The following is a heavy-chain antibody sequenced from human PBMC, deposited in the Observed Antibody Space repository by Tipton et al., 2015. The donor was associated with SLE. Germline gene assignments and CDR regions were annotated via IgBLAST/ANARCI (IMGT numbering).Heavy chain of an antibody. CDR2: IYYSGST. J-gene: IGHJ4*02. V-gene: IGHV4-59*08. CDR3: ARGGETPARFDY. D-gene: IGHD3-16*01. Sequence: TLSLTCTVSGGSISSHYWSWIRQPPGKGLEWIGYIYYSGSTNYNPSLKSRVTISVDTSKNQFSLKLSSVTATDTAIYYCARGGETPARFDYWGQGTLVTVSS. CDR1: GGSISSHY.